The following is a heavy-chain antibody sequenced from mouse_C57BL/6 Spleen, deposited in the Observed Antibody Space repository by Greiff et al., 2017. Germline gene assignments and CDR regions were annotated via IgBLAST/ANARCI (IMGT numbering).Heavy chain of an antibody. CDR3: ARPGDYHVVYAMDY. CDR1: GYTFTSYW. D-gene: IGHD1-1*01. J-gene: IGHJ4*01. CDR2: IHPNSGST. V-gene: IGHV1-64*01. Sequence: QVQLQQPGAELVKPGASVKLSCKASGYTFTSYWMHWVKQRPGQGLEWIGMIHPNSGSTNYNEKFKSKATLTVDKTSSTAYMQLSSLTSEDSAVYYFARPGDYHVVYAMDYWGQGTSVTVSS.